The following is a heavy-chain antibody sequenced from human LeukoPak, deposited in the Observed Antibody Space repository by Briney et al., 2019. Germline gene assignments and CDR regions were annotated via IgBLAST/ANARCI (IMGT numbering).Heavy chain of an antibody. V-gene: IGHV3-23*01. CDR3: ARLIAVAHRVYYGMDA. CDR2: ISGSGGST. Sequence: GGSLRLSCAASGFTLSSYAMSWVRQAPGKGLEWVSAISGSGGSTYYADSVKGRFTISRDNAKNSLYLQMNSLRAEDTAVYYCARLIAVAHRVYYGMDAWGQGTTVTVSS. CDR1: GFTLSSYA. D-gene: IGHD6-19*01. J-gene: IGHJ6*02.